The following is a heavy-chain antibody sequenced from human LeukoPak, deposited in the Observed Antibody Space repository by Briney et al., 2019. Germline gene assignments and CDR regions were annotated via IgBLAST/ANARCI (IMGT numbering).Heavy chain of an antibody. Sequence: NTSETLSLTCTVSGGSISSSSYYWGWIRQPPGKGLEWIGSIYYSGSTYYNPSRKSRVTISVDTSKNQFSLKLSSVTAADTAVYYCARDWATVTELDYWGQGTLVTVSS. V-gene: IGHV4-39*02. J-gene: IGHJ4*02. CDR3: ARDWATVTELDY. CDR2: IYYSGST. CDR1: GGSISSSSYY. D-gene: IGHD4-17*01.